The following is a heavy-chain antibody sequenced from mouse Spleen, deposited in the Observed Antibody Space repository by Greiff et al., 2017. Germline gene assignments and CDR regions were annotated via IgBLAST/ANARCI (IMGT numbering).Heavy chain of an antibody. CDR1: GFTFSSYA. Sequence: DVHLVESGGGLVKPGGSLKLSCAASGFTFSSYAMSWVRQTPEKRLEWVATISSGGSYTYYPDSVKGRFTISRDNAKNTLYLQMSSLRSEDTAMYYCARRGYGSSSYYFDYWGQGTTLTVSS. CDR2: ISSGGSYT. V-gene: IGHV5-9-3*01. CDR3: ARRGYGSSSYYFDY. D-gene: IGHD1-1*01. J-gene: IGHJ2*01.